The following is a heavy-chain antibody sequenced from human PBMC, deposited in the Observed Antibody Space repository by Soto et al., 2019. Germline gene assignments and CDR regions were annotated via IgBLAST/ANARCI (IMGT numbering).Heavy chain of an antibody. J-gene: IGHJ4*02. V-gene: IGHV5-51*01. CDR2: IYPGDSDA. CDR3: ARKTGYDSSGYSVLFDY. CDR1: GYSFTNFW. D-gene: IGHD3-22*01. Sequence: PGESRKISCKGSGYSFTNFWIGWVRQMPGKGLEWMGIIYPGDSDARYSPSFQGQVTISADRSISTAYLQWSSLKASDTAMYYCARKTGYDSSGYSVLFDYWGQGTLVTVSS.